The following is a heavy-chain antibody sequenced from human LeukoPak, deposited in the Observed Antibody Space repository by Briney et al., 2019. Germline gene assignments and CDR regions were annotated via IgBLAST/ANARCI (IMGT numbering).Heavy chain of an antibody. D-gene: IGHD6-13*01. J-gene: IGHJ4*02. Sequence: ASVKVSCKASGYTFTGYYMHWLRQAPGQGLEWMGWINPNSGDTGYAQKFQGRVTMTRDMSISTIYMELTRLRSDDTALYYCARWDGYSSSPDYWGQGTLVTVSS. CDR2: INPNSGDT. V-gene: IGHV1-2*02. CDR1: GYTFTGYY. CDR3: ARWDGYSSSPDY.